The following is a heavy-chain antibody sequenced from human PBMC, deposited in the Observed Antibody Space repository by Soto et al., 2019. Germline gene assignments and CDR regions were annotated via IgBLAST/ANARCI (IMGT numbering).Heavy chain of an antibody. CDR3: AGHPGGGGY. D-gene: IGHD3-10*01. Sequence: EVQLVESGGGLIQPGGSLRLSCAVSGFTVSNNYMSWVRQAPGKGLEGVSVIYSGGYTAYGDSVKGRFTISRDNSKNTPYLQKKTLKADHAAGFFGAGHPGGGGYWGQGTLVTVSS. V-gene: IGHV3-53*01. CDR1: GFTVSNNY. J-gene: IGHJ4*02. CDR2: IYSGGYT.